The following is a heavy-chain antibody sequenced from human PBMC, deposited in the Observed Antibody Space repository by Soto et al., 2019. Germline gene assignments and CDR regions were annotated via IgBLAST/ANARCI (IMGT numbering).Heavy chain of an antibody. CDR2: IGTAGDT. J-gene: IGHJ6*02. D-gene: IGHD4-4*01. CDR1: GFTFSTYD. Sequence: EVQLVESGGGLVQPGGSLRLSCAASGFTFSTYDMHWVRQLPGKGLEWVSGIGTAGDTYYPGSVKGRFTISRENAKNSWYLQMNSLRAGDTAVYYCVRSSNGQRAGDYYGMDVWGQGTTVTVSS. CDR3: VRSSNGQRAGDYYGMDV. V-gene: IGHV3-13*04.